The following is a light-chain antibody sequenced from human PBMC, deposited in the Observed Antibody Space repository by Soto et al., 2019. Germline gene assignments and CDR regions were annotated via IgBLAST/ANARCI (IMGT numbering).Light chain of an antibody. CDR3: STWDTSLSAYV. J-gene: IGLJ1*01. CDR2: NNN. V-gene: IGLV1-44*01. CDR1: SSNVGSNT. Sequence: QSVLTQPPSVSGTPGQRVTISCSGSSSNVGSNTVHWYQQVPGTAPKLLIFNNNQRPSGVPDRFSGSTSGTSASLAISGLLADEDSDYYYSTWDTSLSAYVFGTGTKLTVL.